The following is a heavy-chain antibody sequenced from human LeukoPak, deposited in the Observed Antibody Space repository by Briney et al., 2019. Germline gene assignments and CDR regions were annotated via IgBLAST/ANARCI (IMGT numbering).Heavy chain of an antibody. J-gene: IGHJ4*02. CDR2: IYHSGST. CDR3: ASSIPLWLSYFDY. V-gene: IGHV4-38-2*02. CDR1: GYSISSGYY. D-gene: IGHD5-18*01. Sequence: SETRSLTCTVSGYSISSGYYWGWIRQPPGKGLEWIGSIYHSGSTYYNPSLKSRVTISVDTSKNQFSLKLSSVSAADTAVYYCASSIPLWLSYFDYWGQGTLVTVSS.